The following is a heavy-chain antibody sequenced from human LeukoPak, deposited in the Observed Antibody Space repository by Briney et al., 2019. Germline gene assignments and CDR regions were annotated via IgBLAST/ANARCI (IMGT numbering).Heavy chain of an antibody. Sequence: AASVTLSCKASGYSFINYGINWVRQAPGQGLEWMGWINTSNGNTNFAQKFQGRVTMTTDTSTSTAYMELRSLRSDDTAVYYCARIHQSITIFGVVMDGFGFWGRRTGVTVSS. V-gene: IGHV1-18*01. CDR2: INTSNGNT. CDR3: ARIHQSITIFGVVMDGFGF. CDR1: GYSFINYG. J-gene: IGHJ3*01. D-gene: IGHD3-3*01.